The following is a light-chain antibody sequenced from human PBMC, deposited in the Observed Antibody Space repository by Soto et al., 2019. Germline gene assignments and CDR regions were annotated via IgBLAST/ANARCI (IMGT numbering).Light chain of an antibody. CDR2: GAS. CDR1: QSVSSR. V-gene: IGKV3-15*01. CDR3: HQYDNWPLT. J-gene: IGKJ1*01. Sequence: EIVMTQSPVTLSVSPGERATLSCRASQSVSSRLAWYQQKPGQAPRPLIYGASTRAIGIPDRFSGSGSGTEFTLTISSLQSEDFAVYYCHQYDNWPLTFGQGTKVDIK.